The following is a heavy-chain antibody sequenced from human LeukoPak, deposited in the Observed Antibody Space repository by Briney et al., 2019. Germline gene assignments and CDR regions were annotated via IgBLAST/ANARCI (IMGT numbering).Heavy chain of an antibody. CDR1: GGSISSSSYY. CDR3: ARESIAAAGADY. Sequence: SETLSLTCTVSGGSISSSSYYWGWIRQPPGNGLEWIGSIYYSGSTYYNPSLKSRVTISVDTSKNQFSLKLSSVTAADTAVYYCARESIAAAGADYWGQGTLVTVSS. CDR2: IYYSGST. D-gene: IGHD6-13*01. V-gene: IGHV4-39*07. J-gene: IGHJ4*02.